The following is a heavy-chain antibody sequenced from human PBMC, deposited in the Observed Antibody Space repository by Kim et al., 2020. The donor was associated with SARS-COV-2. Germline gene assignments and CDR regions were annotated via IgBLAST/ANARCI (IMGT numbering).Heavy chain of an antibody. D-gene: IGHD6-13*01. CDR2: IYYTGST. CDR3: AAIVASGITPDF. CDR1: GASISSRSYY. J-gene: IGHJ4*02. Sequence: SETLSLTCTVSGASISSRSYYWGWIRQPPGKGLEWIAIIYYTGSTYYNPSLKSRVTISVDTSTNHFSLNLSSVTAADTAVYYCAAIVASGITPDFWGKGTLVTVSS. V-gene: IGHV4-39*02.